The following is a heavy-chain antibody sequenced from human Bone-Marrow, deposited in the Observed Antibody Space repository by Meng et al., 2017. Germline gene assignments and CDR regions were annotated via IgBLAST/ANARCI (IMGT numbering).Heavy chain of an antibody. CDR2: INPKSGDT. D-gene: IGHD2-2*01. CDR3: ARGEYCSSTSCHTIPYGMDV. Sequence: ASVKVSCKASGYTFPDYWLHWVRRAPGQGLEWMGRINPKSGDTHYAQRFQGRVTMTGDTSISTAYMELSGLRSEDTAVYYCARGEYCSSTSCHTIPYGMDVWGQGTTVTVSS. V-gene: IGHV1-2*06. CDR1: GYTFPDYW. J-gene: IGHJ6*02.